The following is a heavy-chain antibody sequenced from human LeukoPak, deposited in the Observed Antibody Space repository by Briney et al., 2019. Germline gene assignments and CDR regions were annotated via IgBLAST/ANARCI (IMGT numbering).Heavy chain of an antibody. D-gene: IGHD4-17*01. CDR2: IYYSGGS. CDR1: GGSISDGGVY. V-gene: IGHV4-31*03. CDR3: ATETTDYGDGDTFDI. J-gene: IGHJ3*02. Sequence: SETLSLTCTVSGGSISDGGVYWSWIRQHPGKGLEWIGYIYYSGGSYYKPSLKGRLTMSLDTSKNQFSLRLSSVTAADTAVYYCATETTDYGDGDTFDIWGQGTMVAVPS.